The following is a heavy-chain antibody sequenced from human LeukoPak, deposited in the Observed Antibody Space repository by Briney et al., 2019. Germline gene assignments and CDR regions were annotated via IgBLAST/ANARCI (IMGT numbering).Heavy chain of an antibody. CDR1: GGSISSHY. CDR2: IYYSGST. J-gene: IGHJ4*02. D-gene: IGHD6-19*01. V-gene: IGHV4-59*11. Sequence: KASETLSLTCSVSGGSISSHYWSWIRQPPGKGLEWIGYIYYSGSTNYNPSLKSRVTISVDTSKNQFSLKLSSVTAADTAVYYCARWRYSSGWYGFDYWGQGTLVTVSS. CDR3: ARWRYSSGWYGFDY.